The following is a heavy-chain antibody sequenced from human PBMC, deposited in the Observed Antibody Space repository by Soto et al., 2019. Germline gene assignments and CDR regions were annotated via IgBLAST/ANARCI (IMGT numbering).Heavy chain of an antibody. D-gene: IGHD1-1*01. Sequence: GGSLRLSCAGSGFDFSDFHISWVRQAPGKGLEWISYISSSLGHTDYADSVKGRFTISRDNAKSSVFLEMSALRSDDTAVYYCADNWNLGLNFWGQGTLVTVS. CDR3: ADNWNLGLNF. V-gene: IGHV3-11*03. CDR1: GFDFSDFH. CDR2: ISSSLGHT. J-gene: IGHJ4*02.